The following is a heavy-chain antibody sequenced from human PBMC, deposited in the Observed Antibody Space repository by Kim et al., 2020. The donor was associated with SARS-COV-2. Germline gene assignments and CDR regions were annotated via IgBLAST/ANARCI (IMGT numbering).Heavy chain of an antibody. Sequence: GGSLRLSCAASGFTFSSYAMSWVRQAPGKGLEWVSAISGSGGSTYYADSVKGRFTISRDNSKNTLYLQMNSLRAEDTAVYYSAKVRARLRGYYYYGMDVWVRGATVTVSS. V-gene: IGHV3-23*01. J-gene: IGHJ6*02. CDR1: GFTFSSYA. D-gene: IGHD2-8*01. CDR3: AKVRARLRGYYYYGMDV. CDR2: ISGSGGST.